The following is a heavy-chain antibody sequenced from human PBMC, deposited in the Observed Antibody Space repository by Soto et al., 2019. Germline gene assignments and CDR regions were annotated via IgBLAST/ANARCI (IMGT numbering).Heavy chain of an antibody. D-gene: IGHD6-25*01. CDR1: GLTFSSSW. CDR2: IKQDGSEK. CDR3: ARDLGYQTLDY. J-gene: IGHJ4*02. Sequence: EVQLVESGGGLVQPGGSLRLSCAASGLTFSSSWMSWACQAPGKGLEWVANIKQDGSEKYYLDSVKGRFTISRDNAKNSLYLQMNSLRAEDTAVYYCARDLGYQTLDYWGQGTLVTVSS. V-gene: IGHV3-7*01.